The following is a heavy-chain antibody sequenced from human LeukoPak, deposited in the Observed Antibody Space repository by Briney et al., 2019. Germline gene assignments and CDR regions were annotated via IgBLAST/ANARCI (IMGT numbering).Heavy chain of an antibody. CDR1: GYTFTGYY. V-gene: IGHV1-2*06. J-gene: IGHJ4*02. Sequence: EASVKVSCKASGYTFTGYYMHWVRQAPGQGLEWMGRINPNSGGTNYAQKFQGRVTMTRDTSISTAYTELSRLRSDDTAVYYCARGFRAAALYYLDYWGQGTLVTVSS. CDR3: ARGFRAAALYYLDY. D-gene: IGHD6-13*01. CDR2: INPNSGGT.